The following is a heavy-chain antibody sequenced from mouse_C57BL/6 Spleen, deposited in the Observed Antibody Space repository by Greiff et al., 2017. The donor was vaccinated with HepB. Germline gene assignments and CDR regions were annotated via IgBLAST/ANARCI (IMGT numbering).Heavy chain of an antibody. CDR2: IYPGGGYT. Sequence: QVQLKQSGAELVRPGTSVKMSCKASGYTFTNYWIGWAKQRPGHGLEWIGDIYPGGGYTNYNEKFKGKATLTADKSSSTPYMQFSSLPSEDSAIYSCARSAFLDALDFLGPCPSVTVSS. V-gene: IGHV1-63*01. CDR1: GYTFTNYW. CDR3: ARSAFLDALDF. J-gene: IGHJ4*01.